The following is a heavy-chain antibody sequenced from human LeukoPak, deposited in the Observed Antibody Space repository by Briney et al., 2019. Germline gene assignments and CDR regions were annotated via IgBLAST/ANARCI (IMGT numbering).Heavy chain of an antibody. Sequence: ASVKVSCKASGYTFTGYYMHWVRQAPGQGLEWMGWISAYNGNTNYAQKLQGRVTMTTDTSTSTAYMELRSLRSDDTAVYYCAREIAVAGTGNWFDPWGQGTLVTVSS. CDR3: AREIAVAGTGNWFDP. D-gene: IGHD6-19*01. CDR2: ISAYNGNT. CDR1: GYTFTGYY. V-gene: IGHV1-18*04. J-gene: IGHJ5*02.